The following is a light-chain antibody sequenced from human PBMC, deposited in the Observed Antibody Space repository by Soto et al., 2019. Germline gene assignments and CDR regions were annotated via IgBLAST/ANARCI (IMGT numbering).Light chain of an antibody. CDR1: SSDVGDYFY. CDR2: EVT. J-gene: IGLJ1*01. Sequence: QSALTQPPSASGSPGQSVTISCTGTSSDVGDYFYVSWYQQHPGKPPKLLIYEVTRRPLGVPDRFSGSRSGNTASLTVSGLQADDEADYYCTSYAGNDKYVFGSGTKLTVL. V-gene: IGLV2-8*01. CDR3: TSYAGNDKYV.